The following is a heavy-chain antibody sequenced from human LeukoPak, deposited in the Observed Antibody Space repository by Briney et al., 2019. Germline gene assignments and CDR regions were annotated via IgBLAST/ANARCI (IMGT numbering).Heavy chain of an antibody. D-gene: IGHD2-2*01. CDR2: IRYDGSNK. CDR1: GFTFSSYG. Sequence: PGGSLRLSCAASGFTFSSYGMHWVRQAPGKGLEEVAFIRYDGSNKYYADSVKGRFTISRDNSKNTPYLQMNSLRAEDTAVYYCAKAASASAAIDYWGQGTLVTVSS. J-gene: IGHJ4*02. CDR3: AKAASASAAIDY. V-gene: IGHV3-30*02.